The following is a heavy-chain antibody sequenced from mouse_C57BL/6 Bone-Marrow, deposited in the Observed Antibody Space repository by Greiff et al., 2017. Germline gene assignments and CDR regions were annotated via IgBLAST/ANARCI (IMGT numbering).Heavy chain of an antibody. V-gene: IGHV1-19*01. D-gene: IGHD2-10*02. J-gene: IGHJ2*01. Sequence: EVKLMESGPVLVKPGASVKMSCKASGYTFTDYYMNWVKQSHGKSLEWIGVLNPYNGGTSYNQKFKGKATLTVDKSSSTAYMELNSLTSEDSAVYYCARVWSLGDYWGQGTTRTVSS. CDR1: GYTFTDYY. CDR2: LNPYNGGT. CDR3: ARVWSLGDY.